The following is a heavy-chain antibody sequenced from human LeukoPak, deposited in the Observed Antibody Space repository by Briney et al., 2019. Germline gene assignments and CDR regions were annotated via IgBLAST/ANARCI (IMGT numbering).Heavy chain of an antibody. CDR3: ARDSEGDGYNFDT. V-gene: IGHV3-53*01. CDR1: GFTVSNSY. CDR2: IYNDGST. J-gene: IGHJ5*02. Sequence: GGSLRLSCAASGFTVSNSYISWVRQAPGKGLEWVSIIYNDGSTYYADSVKGRFTISRDNSKNTLYLQMNSLRADDTAVYYCARDSEGDGYNFDTWGRGTLVTVSS. D-gene: IGHD5-24*01.